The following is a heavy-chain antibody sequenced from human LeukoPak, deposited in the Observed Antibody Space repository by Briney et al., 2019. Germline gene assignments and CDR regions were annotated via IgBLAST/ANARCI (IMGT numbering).Heavy chain of an antibody. CDR3: AKSTYCSSTSCYHFDY. D-gene: IGHD2-2*01. J-gene: IGHJ4*02. CDR1: GFTFSSYA. V-gene: IGHV3-23*01. CDR2: ISGSGGST. Sequence: PGGSLRLSCAASGFTFSSYAMSWVRQAPGKGLEWVSAISGSGGSTYYADSVKGRFTISRDNSKNTLYLQMNSLRAEDTAVYYCAKSTYCSSTSCYHFDYWGQGTLFTVSS.